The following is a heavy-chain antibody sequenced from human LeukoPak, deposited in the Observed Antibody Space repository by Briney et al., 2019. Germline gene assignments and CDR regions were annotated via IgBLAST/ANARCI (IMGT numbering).Heavy chain of an antibody. Sequence: KPSETLSLTCTVSGGSISSYYWSWIRQPPGKGLEWIGYIYYGGSTNYNPSLKSRVTISVDTSKNQFSLKLSSVTAADTAVYYCARGLTIAVAGTRDFDIWGQGTMVTVSS. CDR3: ARGLTIAVAGTRDFDI. CDR1: GGSISSYY. CDR2: IYYGGST. V-gene: IGHV4-59*08. D-gene: IGHD6-19*01. J-gene: IGHJ3*02.